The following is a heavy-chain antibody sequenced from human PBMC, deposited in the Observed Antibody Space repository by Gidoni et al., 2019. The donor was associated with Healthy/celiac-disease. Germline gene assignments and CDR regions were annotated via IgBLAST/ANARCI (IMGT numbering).Heavy chain of an antibody. D-gene: IGHD5-18*01. CDR3: ARSNLQLWPNDIFDY. CDR1: GFTFSSYW. V-gene: IGHV3-74*01. CDR2: INSDGSST. J-gene: IGHJ4*02. Sequence: EVQLVESGGGLVQPGGSLRLSCAASGFTFSSYWMHWVRQAPGKGLVWISRINSDGSSTSYADSVKGRFTISRDNAKNTLYLQMNSLRAEDTAVYYCARSNLQLWPNDIFDYGGQGTLVTVSS.